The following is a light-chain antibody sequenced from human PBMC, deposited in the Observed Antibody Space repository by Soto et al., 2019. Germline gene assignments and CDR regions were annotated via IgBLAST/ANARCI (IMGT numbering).Light chain of an antibody. CDR3: QKRSNWPSIT. Sequence: EIVLTQSPGTLSVSPGDRVTLSCRPRQSISINLACYQQEPGQAPRLLSYGASSRATSIPDRFSGSESGTDRTLTTPSLEPEASAVYSWQKRSNWPSITFSGGTKVHIK. J-gene: IGKJ4*01. V-gene: IGKV3-11*01. CDR2: GAS. CDR1: QSISIN.